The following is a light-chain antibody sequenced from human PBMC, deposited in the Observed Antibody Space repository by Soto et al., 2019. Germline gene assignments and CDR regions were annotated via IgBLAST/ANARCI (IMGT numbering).Light chain of an antibody. Sequence: LTRSEGTLTLSAGERATLSCMASQSVSSSYLAWYQQKPGQAPRLLIYDASNRATGIPARFSGSGSGTDFTLTISSLAPEDFAVSFCQPRPHWPSIPIGQGTRLEIK. V-gene: IGKV3-11*01. J-gene: IGKJ5*01. CDR2: DAS. CDR3: QPRPHWPSIP. CDR1: QSVSSSY.